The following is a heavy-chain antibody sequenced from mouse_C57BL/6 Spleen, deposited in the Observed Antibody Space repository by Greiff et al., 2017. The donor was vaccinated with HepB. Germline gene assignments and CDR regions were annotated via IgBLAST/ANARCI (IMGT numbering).Heavy chain of an antibody. CDR3: ARSGYYYGSTFDY. V-gene: IGHV1-76*01. Sequence: QVQLQQSGAELVRPGASVKLSCKASGYTFTDYYINWVKQRPGQGLEWIARIYPGSGNTYYNEKFKGKATLTAEKSSSTAYMQLSSLTSEDSAVYFCARSGYYYGSTFDYWGQGTTLTVSS. J-gene: IGHJ2*01. CDR2: IYPGSGNT. D-gene: IGHD1-1*01. CDR1: GYTFTDYY.